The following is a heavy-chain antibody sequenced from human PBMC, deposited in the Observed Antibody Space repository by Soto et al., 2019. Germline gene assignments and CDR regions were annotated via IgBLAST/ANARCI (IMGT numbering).Heavy chain of an antibody. D-gene: IGHD6-19*01. Sequence: SETLSLTCTGSGCSISRYYWSWIRQPPGKGLEWIGYIYYSGSTNYNPSLKSRVTISVDTSKNQFSLKLSSVTAADTAVYYCARDQQWLVFGRAYGSWFDPWAQRTPVTVSA. CDR1: GCSISRYY. CDR2: IYYSGST. J-gene: IGHJ5*02. CDR3: ARDQQWLVFGRAYGSWFDP. V-gene: IGHV4-59*01.